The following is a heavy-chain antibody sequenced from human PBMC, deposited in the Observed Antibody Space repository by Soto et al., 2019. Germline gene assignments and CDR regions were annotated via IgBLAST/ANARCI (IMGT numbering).Heavy chain of an antibody. J-gene: IGHJ3*02. V-gene: IGHV4-4*02. CDR3: AADITIFGVVIIPDAFDI. CDR2: MFASGST. CDR1: GDSISSPNW. Sequence: PSETLSLTCAVSGDSISSPNWWSWYRQTPGKGLELIGEMFASGSTNYNPSLKSRVTISVDTSKNQFSLKLSSVTAADTAVYYCAADITIFGVVIIPDAFDIWGQGTMVTVSS. D-gene: IGHD3-3*01.